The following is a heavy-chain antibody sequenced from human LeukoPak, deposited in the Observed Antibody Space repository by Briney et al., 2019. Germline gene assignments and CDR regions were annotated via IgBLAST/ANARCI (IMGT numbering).Heavy chain of an antibody. J-gene: IGHJ4*02. CDR1: GGTFSSYA. D-gene: IGHD1-26*01. CDR2: IIPIFGTA. V-gene: IGHV1-69*01. CDR3: ARPGGSYQPFDY. Sequence: ASVKVSCKASGGTFSSYAISWVRQAPGQGLEWMGGIIPIFGTANYAQKFQGRVTITADESTSTAYMELSSLRSEDTAVYYCARPGGSYQPFDYWGQGTLVTVSS.